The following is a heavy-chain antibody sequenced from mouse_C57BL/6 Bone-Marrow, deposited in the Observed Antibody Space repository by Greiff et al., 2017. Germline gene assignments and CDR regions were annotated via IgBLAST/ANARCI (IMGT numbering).Heavy chain of an antibody. D-gene: IGHD1-1*01. Sequence: VHVKQSGPELVKPGASVKISYKASGYSFTDYNMNWVKQSNGKSLEWIGVINPNYGTTSYNQKFKGKATLTVDQSSSTAYMQLNSLTSEDSAVYYCARSITTVVGASMDYWGQGTSVTVSS. CDR3: ARSITTVVGASMDY. CDR2: INPNYGTT. V-gene: IGHV1-39*01. J-gene: IGHJ4*01. CDR1: GYSFTDYN.